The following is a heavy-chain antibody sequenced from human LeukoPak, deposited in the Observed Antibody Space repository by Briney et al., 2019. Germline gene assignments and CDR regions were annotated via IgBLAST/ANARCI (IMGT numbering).Heavy chain of an antibody. CDR1: GFSVSGYG. J-gene: IGHJ4*02. CDR2: ICSDGSHA. D-gene: IGHD5-12*01. Sequence: GRSLRLSCAASGFSVSGYGMHWVRQAPGKGLEAVAVICSDGSHAYYPDSVKGRFTISRDNSKNTLYLQMNSLRAEDTAVYYCATDRYDGYDNATVWGIDHWGQGTLVTVSS. V-gene: IGHV3-33*03. CDR3: ATDRYDGYDNATVWGIDH.